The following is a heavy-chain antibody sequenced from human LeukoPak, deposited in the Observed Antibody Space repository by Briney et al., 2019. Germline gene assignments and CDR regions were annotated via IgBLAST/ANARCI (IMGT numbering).Heavy chain of an antibody. CDR3: ARDPRSIGSYHFDY. D-gene: IGHD1-26*01. J-gene: IGHJ4*02. CDR1: GGSISNYY. Sequence: KPSETLSLTCTVSGGSISNYYWSWIRQPPGKGLEWIGYIYYSGSTTYNPSLKSRVTISVDTSKNQFSLKLSSVTAADTAVYYCARDPRSIGSYHFDYWGQGTLVTVSS. CDR2: IYYSGST. V-gene: IGHV4-59*01.